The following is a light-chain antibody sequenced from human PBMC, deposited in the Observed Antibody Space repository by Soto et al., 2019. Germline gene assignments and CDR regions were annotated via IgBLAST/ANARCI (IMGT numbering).Light chain of an antibody. V-gene: IGLV3-21*02. Sequence: SYELTQPPSVSVAPGQTARVTCGGSNIGGKSVHWYQQRPGQAPVLVVYDDSDRPSGIPERFSGSNSGNTATLTISRVEAGDEAAYYCQVWDPGSDHAVFGTGTKLTVL. J-gene: IGLJ1*01. CDR3: QVWDPGSDHAV. CDR2: DDS. CDR1: NIGGKS.